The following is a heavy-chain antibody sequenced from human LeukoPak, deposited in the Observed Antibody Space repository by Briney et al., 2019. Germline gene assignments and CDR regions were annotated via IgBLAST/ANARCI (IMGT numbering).Heavy chain of an antibody. V-gene: IGHV3-23*01. CDR1: GFTFDDYG. D-gene: IGHD2-2*01. J-gene: IGHJ4*02. CDR3: AKDHYCSSTSCDFDY. CDR2: ISGTGGST. Sequence: PGGSPRLSCAASGFTFDDYGMNWVRQAPGKGLEWVSAISGTGGSTYYADSVKGRFTISRDNSQNTLYLQMNGLRAEDTAVYYCAKDHYCSSTSCDFDYWGQGTLVTVSS.